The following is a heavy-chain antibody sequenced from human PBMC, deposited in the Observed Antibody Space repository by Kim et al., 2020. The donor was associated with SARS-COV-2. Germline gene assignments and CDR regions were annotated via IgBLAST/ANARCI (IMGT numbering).Heavy chain of an antibody. V-gene: IGHV6-1*01. J-gene: IGHJ4*02. Sequence: IDYALSVKSRVTINPDTSKNQFSLQLTSVTPEDTAMYYCVKGRGGAYDYWGQGTLVTVSS. CDR3: VKGRGGAYDY. D-gene: IGHD1-26*01. CDR2: I.